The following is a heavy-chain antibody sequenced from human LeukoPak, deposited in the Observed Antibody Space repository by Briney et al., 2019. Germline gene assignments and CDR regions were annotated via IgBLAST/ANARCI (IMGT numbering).Heavy chain of an antibody. J-gene: IGHJ3*02. CDR3: ARESAGISSDI. Sequence: GGSLRLSCATSGFTFMTYGFHWVRQAPGKGLEWVAVIWSDGSKQYYADSVKGRFTISRDSSDSTVHLHMNSLRVEDTAVYYCARESAGISSDIWGQGTMVTVSS. CDR2: IWSDGSKQ. CDR1: GFTFMTYG. V-gene: IGHV3-33*01. D-gene: IGHD2-15*01.